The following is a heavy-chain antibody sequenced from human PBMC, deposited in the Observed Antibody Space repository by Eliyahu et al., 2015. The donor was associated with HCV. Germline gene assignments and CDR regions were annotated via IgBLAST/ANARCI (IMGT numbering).Heavy chain of an antibody. Sequence: QVQLQESGPRLVKPSQTLSLTCTVXGXSISSGGYYWSWIRQHPGKGLEWIGYIYYSGSTYYNPSLKRRVTISVDTSKNQFSLKLSSVTAADTAVYYCARAIKLSGSGSRDCYMDVWGKGTTVTASS. D-gene: IGHD3-10*01. CDR2: IYYSGST. CDR3: ARAIKLSGSGSRDCYMDV. V-gene: IGHV4-31*03. CDR1: GXSISSGGYY. J-gene: IGHJ6*03.